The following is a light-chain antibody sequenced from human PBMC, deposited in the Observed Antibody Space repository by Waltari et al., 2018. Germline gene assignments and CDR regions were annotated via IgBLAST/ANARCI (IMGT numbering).Light chain of an antibody. CDR3: QHSYGTPPT. CDR2: DAS. CDR1: QSVRTY. V-gene: IGKV1-39*01. J-gene: IGKJ4*01. Sequence: DIQMTQSPSSLSASVGDSVTITCRASQSVRTYLHWYQHQPGRAPRLVIYDASTLQRVVPSRFTGGGSGTLFTLTIRGLQPEDFATYYCQHSYGTPPTFGGGTRVEI.